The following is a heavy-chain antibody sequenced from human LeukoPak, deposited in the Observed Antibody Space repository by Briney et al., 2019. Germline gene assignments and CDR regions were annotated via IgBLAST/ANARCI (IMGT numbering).Heavy chain of an antibody. J-gene: IGHJ5*02. Sequence: ASVKVSCKASGYTFTSYSFSWVRQAPGQGLEWMGWISAYNGNTNYAQKLQGRVTMTTGTSTSTAYMELRSLRSDDTAVYYCARTDDDFWSGYYWFDPWGQGTLVTVSS. CDR3: ARTDDDFWSGYYWFDP. V-gene: IGHV1-18*01. CDR2: ISAYNGNT. D-gene: IGHD3-3*01. CDR1: GYTFTSYS.